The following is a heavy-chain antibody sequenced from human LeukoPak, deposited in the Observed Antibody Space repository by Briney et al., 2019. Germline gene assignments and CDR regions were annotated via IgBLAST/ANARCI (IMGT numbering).Heavy chain of an antibody. CDR3: ARGGEYQLLPDALDI. D-gene: IGHD2-2*01. Sequence: SETLSLTRTVSVGSISRYHWSWIRQPPGKGGEGVGYNYYSGNTNYTPPLTSRVTISVDSSKNQFSLKLSSVTAADTAVYYCARGGEYQLLPDALDIWGEGTMVTVSS. CDR2: NYYSGNT. J-gene: IGHJ3*02. V-gene: IGHV4-59*12. CDR1: VGSISRYH.